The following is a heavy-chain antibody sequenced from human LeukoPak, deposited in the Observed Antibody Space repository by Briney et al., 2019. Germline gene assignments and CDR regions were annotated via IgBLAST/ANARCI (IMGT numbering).Heavy chain of an antibody. J-gene: IGHJ5*02. Sequence: ESGPTLVKPTQTLTLTCTFSGFSLNASGVGVGWIRQPPGQALEWLALIFWDDDTRYSPSLENRLTITKDTSKTQVVLTMTNMDPVDTATYYCAHRRTIIGSNYFAPWGQGILVTVSS. CDR3: AHRRTIIGSNYFAP. V-gene: IGHV2-5*02. D-gene: IGHD1-20*01. CDR2: IFWDDDT. CDR1: GFSLNASGVG.